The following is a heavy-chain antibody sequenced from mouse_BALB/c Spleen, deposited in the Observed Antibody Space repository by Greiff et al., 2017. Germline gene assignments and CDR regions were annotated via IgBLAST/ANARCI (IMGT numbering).Heavy chain of an antibody. Sequence: EVKLLESGGGLVKPGGSLKLSCAASGFTFSDYYMYWVRQTPEKRLEWVATISDGGSYTYYPDSVKGRFTISRDNAKNNLYLQMSSLKSEDTAMYYCARDRGIYDGYPAWFAYWGQGTLVTVSA. V-gene: IGHV5-4*02. CDR1: GFTFSDYY. CDR2: ISDGGSYT. CDR3: ARDRGIYDGYPAWFAY. J-gene: IGHJ3*01. D-gene: IGHD2-3*01.